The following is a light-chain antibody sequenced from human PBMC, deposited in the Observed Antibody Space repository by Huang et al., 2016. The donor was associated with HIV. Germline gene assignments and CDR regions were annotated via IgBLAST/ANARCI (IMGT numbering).Light chain of an antibody. CDR2: GTF. Sequence: EVVLTQSPGTLSLSPGERATLSCRASQSVRDSYTSWYQHKPRQAPRLLLYGTFRRAAGIPYRFSGIGSGTDFTLTISRLDPEDSAVYYCQHYGSAFGQGTKVEIK. J-gene: IGKJ1*01. V-gene: IGKV3-20*01. CDR3: QHYGSA. CDR1: QSVRDSY.